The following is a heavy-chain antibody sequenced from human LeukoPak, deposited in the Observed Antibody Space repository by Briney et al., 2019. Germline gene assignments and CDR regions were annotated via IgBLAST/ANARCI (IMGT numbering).Heavy chain of an antibody. Sequence: GGSLRLSCAASGFTFSSYAMHWVRQAPGKGLEWVAVISYDGSSKYYADSVKGRFTISRDNAKNSLYLQMNSLRAEDTAVYYCASTPVHYGDYFDYWGQGTLVTVSS. V-gene: IGHV3-30-3*01. CDR2: ISYDGSSK. CDR3: ASTPVHYGDYFDY. D-gene: IGHD4-17*01. J-gene: IGHJ4*02. CDR1: GFTFSSYA.